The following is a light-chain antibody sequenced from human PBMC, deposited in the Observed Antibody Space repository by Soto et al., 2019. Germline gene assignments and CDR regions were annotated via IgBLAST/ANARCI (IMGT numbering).Light chain of an antibody. J-gene: IGLJ2*01. CDR2: EVS. V-gene: IGLV2-23*02. CDR3: CSYAGSSTFVL. Sequence: QSVLTQPASVSGSPGQSITISCTGTSSDVGSYNLVSWYQQHPGKAPKFMIYEVSKRPSGVSNRFSGSKSGNTASLTISGLQAEDEADYYCCSYAGSSTFVLFGGGTKLTVL. CDR1: SSDVGSYNL.